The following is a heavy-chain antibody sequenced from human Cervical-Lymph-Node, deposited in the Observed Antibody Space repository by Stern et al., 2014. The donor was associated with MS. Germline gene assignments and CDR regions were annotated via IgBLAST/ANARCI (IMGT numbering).Heavy chain of an antibody. V-gene: IGHV4-59*13. CDR2: IYYNGIT. Sequence: VQLVESGPGLVKPSETLSLTCTVSGGFMSSYYWSWIRQSPGKELEWIGYIYYNGITNYNPSLKSRVSISLDTSKNQFSLNLSSVTAADTAVYYCARGAXXXFWGQGTLVTVSS. CDR3: ARGAXXXF. J-gene: IGHJ4*02. CDR1: GGFMSSYY.